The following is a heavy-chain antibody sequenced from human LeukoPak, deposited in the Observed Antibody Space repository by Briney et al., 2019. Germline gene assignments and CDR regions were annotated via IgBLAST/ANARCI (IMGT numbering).Heavy chain of an antibody. D-gene: IGHD6-13*01. Sequence: GGSLRLSCAASGFTFSSYWMSWVRQAPGKGLEWVANIKQDGREKYYVDSVKGRFTISRDNAKNSLYLQMNSLRAEDTAVYYCARAPQDIWYSSSWYGYWGQGTLVTVSS. CDR2: IKQDGREK. V-gene: IGHV3-7*01. CDR1: GFTFSSYW. CDR3: ARAPQDIWYSSSWYGY. J-gene: IGHJ4*02.